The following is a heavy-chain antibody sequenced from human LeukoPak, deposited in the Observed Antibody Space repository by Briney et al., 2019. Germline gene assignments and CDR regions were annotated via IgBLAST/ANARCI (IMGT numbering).Heavy chain of an antibody. CDR2: IYHSGST. V-gene: IGHV4-38-2*02. J-gene: IGHJ5*02. Sequence: PSETLSLTCTVSGYSISSGYYWGWIRQPPGKGLEWIGSIYHSGSTYYNPSLKSRVTISVDTSKNQFSLKLSSVTAADTAVYYCARALSSFGFDNWFDPWGQGTLVTVSS. CDR1: GYSISSGYY. CDR3: ARALSSFGFDNWFDP. D-gene: IGHD2/OR15-2a*01.